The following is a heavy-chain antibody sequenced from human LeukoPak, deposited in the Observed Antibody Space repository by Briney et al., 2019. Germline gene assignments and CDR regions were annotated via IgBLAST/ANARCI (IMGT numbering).Heavy chain of an antibody. CDR1: GFTFSSY. CDR3: ARGLRVAMIVVVITTGAFDI. V-gene: IGHV4-34*01. CDR2: IKHSGST. D-gene: IGHD3-22*01. J-gene: IGHJ3*02. Sequence: LRLSCAASGFTFSSYWSWIRQPPGKGLEWIGEIKHSGSTNYNPSLKSRVTISVDTSKNQFSLKLSSVTAADTAVYYCARGLRVAMIVVVITTGAFDIWGQGTMVTVSS.